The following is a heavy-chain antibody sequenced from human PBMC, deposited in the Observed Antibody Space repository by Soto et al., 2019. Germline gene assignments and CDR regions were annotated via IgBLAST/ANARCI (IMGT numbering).Heavy chain of an antibody. CDR3: ARVRSSGSYLADFDY. CDR2: ISAYNGNT. CDR1: GYTFTSYG. J-gene: IGHJ4*02. V-gene: IGHV1-18*04. D-gene: IGHD1-26*01. Sequence: GASVKVSCKASGYTFTSYGISWVRQAPGQGLEWMGWISAYNGNTNYAQKLQGRVTMTTDTSTSTAYMELRSLRSDDTAVYYCARVRSSGSYLADFDYWGQGTLVTVSS.